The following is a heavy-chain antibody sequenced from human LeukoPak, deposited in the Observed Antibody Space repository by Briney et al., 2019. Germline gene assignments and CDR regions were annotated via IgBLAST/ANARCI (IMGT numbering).Heavy chain of an antibody. V-gene: IGHV1-69*04. Sequence: SVKVSCKASGGTFSSYAISWVRQAPGQGLEWMRRIIPILGIANYAQKFQGRVTITADKSTSTAYMELSSLRSEDTAVYYCARVAGTRGWFDPWGQGTLVTVSS. J-gene: IGHJ5*02. CDR3: ARVAGTRGWFDP. CDR1: GGTFSSYA. CDR2: IIPILGIA. D-gene: IGHD6-19*01.